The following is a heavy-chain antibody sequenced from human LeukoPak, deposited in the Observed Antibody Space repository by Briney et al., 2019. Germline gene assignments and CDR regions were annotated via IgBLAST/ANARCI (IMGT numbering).Heavy chain of an antibody. CDR3: ARARLITMVRASLDY. Sequence: ASVKVSCKASGYTFTGYYMHWVRQAPGQGLEWMGIINPSGGSTSYAQKFQGRVTMTRDTSTSTVYMELSSLRSEDTAVYYCARARLITMVRASLDYWGQGTLVTVSS. CDR2: INPSGGST. CDR1: GYTFTGYY. V-gene: IGHV1-46*01. D-gene: IGHD3-10*01. J-gene: IGHJ4*02.